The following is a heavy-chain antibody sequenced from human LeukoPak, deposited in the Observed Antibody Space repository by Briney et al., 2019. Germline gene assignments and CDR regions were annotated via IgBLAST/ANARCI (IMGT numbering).Heavy chain of an antibody. J-gene: IGHJ4*02. CDR2: INSDGSWT. CDR3: VSFYETY. Sequence: PGGSLRLSCAASGSYWMHWVRQVPGKGLVRVSHINSDGSWTSYADSVKGRFTISKDNAKNTVYLQMNSLRAEDTAVYYCVSFYETYWGRGTLVTVSS. D-gene: IGHD2/OR15-2a*01. V-gene: IGHV3-74*01. CDR1: GSYW.